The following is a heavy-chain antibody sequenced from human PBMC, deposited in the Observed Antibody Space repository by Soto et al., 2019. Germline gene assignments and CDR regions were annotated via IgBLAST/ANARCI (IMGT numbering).Heavy chain of an antibody. Sequence: RKISCKGSGYSFSNNWIGWVRQMPGKGLEWMGIIYPRDSDTRYSPSYQGQVTISADKSVNTAYLQWSSLKASDTAIYYCASPIGYNQYFDYWGQGTLVTVYS. CDR2: IYPRDSDT. J-gene: IGHJ4*02. CDR3: ASPIGYNQYFDY. V-gene: IGHV5-51*01. D-gene: IGHD6-25*01. CDR1: GYSFSNNW.